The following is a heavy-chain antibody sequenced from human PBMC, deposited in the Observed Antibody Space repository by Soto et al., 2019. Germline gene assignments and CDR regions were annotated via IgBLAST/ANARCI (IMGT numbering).Heavy chain of an antibody. J-gene: IGHJ5*02. CDR1: GYTFTSYY. D-gene: IGHD3-3*01. V-gene: IGHV1-46*01. CDR3: ARDRVRDFWSGYFNWFDP. Sequence: QVQLVQSGAEVKKPGASVKVSCKASGYTFTSYYMHWVRQAPGQGLAWMGIINPSGGSTSYEQKFQGRVTMTRDTSTITVYMELSSLRSEDTAVYYYARDRVRDFWSGYFNWFDPWGQGTLVTVSS. CDR2: INPSGGST.